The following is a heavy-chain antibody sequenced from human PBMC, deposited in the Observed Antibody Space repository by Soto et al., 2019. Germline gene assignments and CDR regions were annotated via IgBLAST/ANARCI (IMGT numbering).Heavy chain of an antibody. CDR2: IGSGGTT. J-gene: IGHJ6*02. CDR1: GFTFSSYA. Sequence: GGSLRLSCAASGFTFSSYAMSWVRQAPGKGLEWVSAIGSGGTTYYADYVKGRFTISIDISKNTLYLQMNSLRAEDTAVYYCAKGYSYCYSYYFYGMDVWGQGTTVTVSS. D-gene: IGHD5-18*01. CDR3: AKGYSYCYSYYFYGMDV. V-gene: IGHV3-23*01.